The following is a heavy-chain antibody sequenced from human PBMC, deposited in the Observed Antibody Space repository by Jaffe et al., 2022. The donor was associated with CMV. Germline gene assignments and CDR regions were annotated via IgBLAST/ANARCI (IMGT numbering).Heavy chain of an antibody. CDR2: IKQDGSEK. Sequence: EVQLVESGGGLVQPGGSLRLSCAASGFTFSSYWMSWVRQAPGKGLEWVANIKQDGSEKYYVDSVKGRFTISRDNAKNSLYLQMNSLRAEDTAVYYCAREASGYSGYDWPTPYWGQGTLVTVSS. V-gene: IGHV3-7*03. D-gene: IGHD5-12*01. CDR3: AREASGYSGYDWPTPY. J-gene: IGHJ4*02. CDR1: GFTFSSYW.